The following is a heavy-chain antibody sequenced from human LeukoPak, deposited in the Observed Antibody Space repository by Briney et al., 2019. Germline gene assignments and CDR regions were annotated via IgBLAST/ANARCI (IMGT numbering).Heavy chain of an antibody. D-gene: IGHD3-22*01. J-gene: IGHJ1*01. V-gene: IGHV3-74*01. CDR1: GFTFSRYW. Sequence: GGSLRLSCEASGFTFSRYWMHWVRQAPGKGLVWVSRIKSDGKTNYADSVKGRFTISRDNAKDTVSLQMDSLRAEDTGVYYCARAPSEVGGYYPEYFRHWGQGTLVTVSS. CDR3: ARAPSEVGGYYPEYFRH. CDR2: IKSDGKT.